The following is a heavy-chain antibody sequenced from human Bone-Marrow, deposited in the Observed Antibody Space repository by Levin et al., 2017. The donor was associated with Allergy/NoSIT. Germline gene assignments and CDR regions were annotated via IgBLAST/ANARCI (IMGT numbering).Heavy chain of an antibody. CDR1: GFTFSSYA. CDR2: ISGSGGST. J-gene: IGHJ6*02. D-gene: IGHD6-6*01. V-gene: IGHV3-23*01. CDR3: AKRYFRSARPRRGYYYYGMDV. Sequence: GGSLRLSCAASGFTFSSYAMSWVRQAPGKGLEWVSAISGSGGSTYYADSVKGRFTISRDNSKNTLYLQMNSLRAEDTAVYYCAKRYFRSARPRRGYYYYGMDVWGQGTTVTVSS.